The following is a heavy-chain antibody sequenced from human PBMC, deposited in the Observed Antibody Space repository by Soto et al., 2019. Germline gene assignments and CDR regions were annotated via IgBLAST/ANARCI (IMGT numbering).Heavy chain of an antibody. CDR2: IYYNGNT. CDR1: GGAMSNHY. Sequence: QVQLQESGPGLVKPSETLSLTGSGSGGAMSNHYWSWIRQPPGKGLEWIGYIYYNGNTNYKPSLTSRVTMSVDTSRNQISLKLPTVTAADTAVYYCTRANWYSEYWGQGTLVTVSS. CDR3: TRANWYSEY. V-gene: IGHV4-59*11. J-gene: IGHJ4*02. D-gene: IGHD7-27*01.